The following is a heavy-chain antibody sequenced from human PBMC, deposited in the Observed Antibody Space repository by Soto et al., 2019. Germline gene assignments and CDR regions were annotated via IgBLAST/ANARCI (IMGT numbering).Heavy chain of an antibody. D-gene: IGHD2-2*01. CDR2: VIPVIGIP. V-gene: IGHV1-69*08. CDR1: GGTISRYS. Sequence: QVQLVQSGAEVKKPGSSVKVSCKASGGTISRYSITWVRQAPGHGLEWIGRVIPVIGIPNYAQKFQGRVTITADEYPSTAYMELSSLTSDDADVDYCAIEDRDREASLVPAAPDGIDVWGQGTTVTVSS. CDR3: AIEDRDREASLVPAAPDGIDV. J-gene: IGHJ6*02.